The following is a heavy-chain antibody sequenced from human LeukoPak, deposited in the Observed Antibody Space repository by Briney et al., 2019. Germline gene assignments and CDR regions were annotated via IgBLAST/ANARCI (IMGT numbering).Heavy chain of an antibody. D-gene: IGHD6-6*01. CDR1: GVTFSDTL. Sequence: GGGLRVSSAASGVTFSDTLMSWGCETPRKRLWRVANIKQDGSEKYYVDSVEGRFTISRDNAKNSVSLQMNSLRGEDTAVYYCVRALGSSSADYWGQGTLVTVSS. CDR2: IKQDGSEK. J-gene: IGHJ4*02. CDR3: VRALGSSSADY. V-gene: IGHV3-7*02.